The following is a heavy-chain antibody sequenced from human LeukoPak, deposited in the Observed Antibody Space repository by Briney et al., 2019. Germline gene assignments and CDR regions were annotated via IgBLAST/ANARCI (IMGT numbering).Heavy chain of an antibody. V-gene: IGHV1-18*01. D-gene: IGHD6-19*01. CDR2: ISAYNGNT. Sequence: WASVKVSCKASGYTFTSYGISWVRQAPGQGLEWMGWISAYNGNTNYAQKLQGRITMTTDTSTSTAYMELRSLRSDDTAVYYCARTRSGWDFAYWGQGTLVTVSS. CDR3: ARTRSGWDFAY. CDR1: GYTFTSYG. J-gene: IGHJ4*02.